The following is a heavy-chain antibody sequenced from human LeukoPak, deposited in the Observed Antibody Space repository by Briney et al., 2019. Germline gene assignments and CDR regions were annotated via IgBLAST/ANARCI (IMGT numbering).Heavy chain of an antibody. D-gene: IGHD2-2*01. CDR3: AKTTSGYASSFAC. Sequence: GGSLRLSCAASGFTFDDYAMHWVRQAPGQGLEWVSGISWNGNSIDYADSVKGRFTISRDNAKNSLYLQMNSLRAEDSALYFCAKTTSGYASSFACWGQGTLVTASS. V-gene: IGHV3-9*01. CDR1: GFTFDDYA. CDR2: ISWNGNSI. J-gene: IGHJ4*02.